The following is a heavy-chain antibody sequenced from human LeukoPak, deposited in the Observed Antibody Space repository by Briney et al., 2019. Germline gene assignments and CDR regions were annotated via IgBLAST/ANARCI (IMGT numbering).Heavy chain of an antibody. D-gene: IGHD5-18*01. CDR1: GFTFSSYA. CDR2: ISYDGSNK. V-gene: IGHV3-30*04. J-gene: IGHJ5*02. CDR3: ARAAYSYGYGGLDP. Sequence: PGRSLRLSCAASGFTFSSYAMHWVRQAPGKGLEWVAVISYDGSNKYYADSVKGRFTISRDNSKNTLYLQMNSLRAEDTAVYYCARAAYSYGYGGLDPWGQGTLVTVSS.